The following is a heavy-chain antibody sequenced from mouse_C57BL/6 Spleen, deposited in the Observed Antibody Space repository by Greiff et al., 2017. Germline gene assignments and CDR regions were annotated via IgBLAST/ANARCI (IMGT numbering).Heavy chain of an antibody. CDR3: TTSGDGYQSWFAY. V-gene: IGHV14-1*01. J-gene: IGHJ3*01. Sequence: VQLQQSGAELVRPGASVKLSCTASGFNIKDYYMHWVKQRPEQGLEWIGRIDPEDGDTEYAPKFQGKATMTADTSSNTAYLQLSSLTSEDTAVYYCTTSGDGYQSWFAYWGQGTLVTVSA. D-gene: IGHD2-3*01. CDR1: GFNIKDYY. CDR2: IDPEDGDT.